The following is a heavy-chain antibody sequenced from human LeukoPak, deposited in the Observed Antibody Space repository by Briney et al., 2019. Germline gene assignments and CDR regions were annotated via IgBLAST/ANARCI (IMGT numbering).Heavy chain of an antibody. D-gene: IGHD2-21*01. CDR2: ILHSGYT. V-gene: IGHV4-39*01. Sequence: SETLSLTCTVSGDSLGRSNTHWGWIRQTPGKGLEWLGTILHSGYTYNSPSLKSRVTMSVDSSKNQFSLSLSSVTAADTAVYFCARRRGGGGYHYMDVWGKGTTVIVSS. CDR3: ARRRGGGGYHYMDV. CDR1: GDSLGRSNTH. J-gene: IGHJ6*03.